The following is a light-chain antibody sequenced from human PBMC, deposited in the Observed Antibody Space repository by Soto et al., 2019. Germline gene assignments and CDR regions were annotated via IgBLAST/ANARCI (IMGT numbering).Light chain of an antibody. CDR3: CTYAGSTTV. J-gene: IGLJ1*01. Sequence: QSVLTQPASVSGSPGQSITISCTGTSSDVGSYNLVSWYQQHTGKAPKLLIYEVSKRPSGVSNRFSGSKSGNTAFLTICWLQAEDEDDYYCCTYAGSTTVFGTGTKLTVL. CDR1: SSDVGSYNL. CDR2: EVS. V-gene: IGLV2-23*02.